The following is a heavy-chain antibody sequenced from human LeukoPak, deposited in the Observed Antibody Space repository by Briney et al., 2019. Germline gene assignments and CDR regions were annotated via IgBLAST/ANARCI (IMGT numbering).Heavy chain of an antibody. Sequence: GASVRVSCKAPGGTFNSYVISWVRQAPGQGLEGMGGSCPFFGTANYAQTLEGRVTLTPDESTSTAYLELNNLRYEDTAVYFCARNGGPYYFDSWGQGTLVTVSS. J-gene: IGHJ4*02. CDR1: GGTFNSYV. V-gene: IGHV1-69*13. D-gene: IGHD2-8*01. CDR3: ARNGGPYYFDS. CDR2: SCPFFGTA.